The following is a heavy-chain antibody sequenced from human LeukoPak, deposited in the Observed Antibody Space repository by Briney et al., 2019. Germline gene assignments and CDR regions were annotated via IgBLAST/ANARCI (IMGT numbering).Heavy chain of an antibody. Sequence: SGTLSLTCAVSGGSISSNWWSWVRQPPGKGLEWIGEIDHSGSTNYNPSLKSRVTISVDTSKNQFSLKLSSVTAADTAVYYCARVITLELRVMGAFDIWGQGTMVTVSS. CDR2: IDHSGST. V-gene: IGHV4-4*02. CDR1: GGSISSNW. CDR3: ARVITLELRVMGAFDI. J-gene: IGHJ3*02. D-gene: IGHD1-7*01.